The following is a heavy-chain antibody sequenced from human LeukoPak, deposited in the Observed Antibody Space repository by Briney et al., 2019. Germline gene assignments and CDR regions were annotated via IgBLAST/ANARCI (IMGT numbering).Heavy chain of an antibody. V-gene: IGHV3-7*01. CDR3: ARVGGSHYGSGSYYLWFDP. J-gene: IGHJ5*02. CDR1: GFIFSRYW. CDR2: IKQDGSEK. D-gene: IGHD3-10*01. Sequence: GGSLRLSCAASGFIFSRYWMSWVRQAPGKGLEWVANIKQDGSEKYYVDSVKGRFTISRDNAKNSLYLQMNSLRAEDTAVYYCARVGGSHYGSGSYYLWFDPWGQGTLVTVSS.